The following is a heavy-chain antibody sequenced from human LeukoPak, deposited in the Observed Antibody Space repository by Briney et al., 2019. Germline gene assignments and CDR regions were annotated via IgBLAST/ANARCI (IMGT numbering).Heavy chain of an antibody. CDR1: GYRFTNYW. Sequence: GESLKISCKGSGYRFTNYWIGWVRQMPGKGLEWMAIIYPGDSDTKYSPSFQGQVTLSVGRSISTAYLQWSSLKASDTAIYFCARQGDAVPYYSWGQGTLVTVSS. D-gene: IGHD3-10*01. CDR3: ARQGDAVPYYS. V-gene: IGHV5-51*01. J-gene: IGHJ4*02. CDR2: IYPGDSDT.